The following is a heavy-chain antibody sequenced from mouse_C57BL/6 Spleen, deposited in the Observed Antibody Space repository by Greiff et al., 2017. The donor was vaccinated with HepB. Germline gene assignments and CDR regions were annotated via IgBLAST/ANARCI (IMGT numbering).Heavy chain of an antibody. CDR3: ARRDYDVGYAMDY. D-gene: IGHD2-4*01. Sequence: SGAELVKPGASVKMSCKASGYTFTTYPIEWMKQNHGKSLEWIGNFHPYNDDTKYNEKFKGKATLTVEKSSSTVYLELSRLTSDDSAVYYCARRDYDVGYAMDYWGQGTSVTVSS. V-gene: IGHV1-47*01. J-gene: IGHJ4*01. CDR1: GYTFTTYP. CDR2: FHPYNDDT.